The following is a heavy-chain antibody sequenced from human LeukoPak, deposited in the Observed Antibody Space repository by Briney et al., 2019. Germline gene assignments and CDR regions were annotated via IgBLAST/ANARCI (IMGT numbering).Heavy chain of an antibody. CDR2: IKQDGSEK. V-gene: IGHV3-7*01. Sequence: PGRSLRLSCAASGFTFSSYWMSWARQAPGKGLEWVANIKQDGSEKYYVDSVKGRFTISRDNAKNSLYLQMNSLRAEDTAVYYCARGIAADYFDYWGQGTLVTVSS. D-gene: IGHD6-6*01. CDR1: GFTFSSYW. J-gene: IGHJ4*02. CDR3: ARGIAADYFDY.